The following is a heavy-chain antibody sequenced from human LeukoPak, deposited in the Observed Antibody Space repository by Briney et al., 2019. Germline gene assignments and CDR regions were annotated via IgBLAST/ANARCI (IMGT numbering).Heavy chain of an antibody. J-gene: IGHJ4*02. Sequence: PGGSLGLSCAASGFTFSSYAMSWVRQAPGKGLEWVSAISGSGGSTYYADSVKGRFTISRDNSKNTLYLQMNSLRAEDTAVYYCAKDILYSGSYYADYWGQGTLVTVSS. V-gene: IGHV3-23*01. CDR3: AKDILYSGSYYADY. D-gene: IGHD1-26*01. CDR2: ISGSGGST. CDR1: GFTFSSYA.